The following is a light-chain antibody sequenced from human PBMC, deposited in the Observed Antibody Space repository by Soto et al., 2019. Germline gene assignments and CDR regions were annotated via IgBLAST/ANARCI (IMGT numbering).Light chain of an antibody. Sequence: LTQPPSASGTPGQRVTISCSGSSSNIGSNTVNWYQQLPGTAPKLLIYSNNQRPSGVPDRFSGSKSGTSASLAISGLQPEDEADYYCAAWDDSLNGYVFGTGTKVTVL. V-gene: IGLV1-44*01. CDR1: SSNIGSNT. CDR3: AAWDDSLNGYV. J-gene: IGLJ1*01. CDR2: SNN.